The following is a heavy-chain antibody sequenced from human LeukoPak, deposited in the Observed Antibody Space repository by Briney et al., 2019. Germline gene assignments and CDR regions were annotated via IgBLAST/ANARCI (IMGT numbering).Heavy chain of an antibody. V-gene: IGHV3-7*04. J-gene: IGHJ4*02. Sequence: GGSLRLSCAASGFTFSTYWMSWVRQAPGKGLERVANIKQDGSEKYYVDSVKGRFTISRDNAKNSLYLQMDSLRAEDTAVYYCAGGVFGVVIDYWGQGTLVTVSS. CDR1: GFTFSTYW. CDR2: IKQDGSEK. CDR3: AGGVFGVVIDY. D-gene: IGHD3-3*01.